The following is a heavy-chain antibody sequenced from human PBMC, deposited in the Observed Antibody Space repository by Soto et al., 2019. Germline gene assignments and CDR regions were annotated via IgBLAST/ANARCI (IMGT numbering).Heavy chain of an antibody. J-gene: IGHJ5*02. CDR3: ARWSIAAAGRTQYNWFDP. D-gene: IGHD6-13*01. CDR1: GGSISSSSYY. CDR2: IYYSGST. V-gene: IGHV4-39*01. Sequence: QLQLQESGPGLVKPSETLSLTCTVSGGSISSSSYYWGWIRQPPRKGLEWIGSIYYSGSTYYNPSLKSRVTISVDTSKNQFSLKLSSVTAADTAVYYCARWSIAAAGRTQYNWFDPWGQGTLVTVSS.